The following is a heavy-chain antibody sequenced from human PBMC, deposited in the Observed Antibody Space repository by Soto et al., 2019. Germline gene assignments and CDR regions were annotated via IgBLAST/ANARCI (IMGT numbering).Heavy chain of an antibody. CDR2: IIPIFGTA. J-gene: IGHJ3*02. CDR1: GGTFSSYA. V-gene: IGHV1-69*01. Sequence: QVQLVQSGAEVKKPGSSVNVSCKASGGTFSSYAISWVRQAPGQGLEWMGGIIPIFGTANYAQKFQGRVTITADESTSTAYMELSSLRSEDTAVYYCARAPPYYDSSGYYDPFDIWGQGTMVTVSS. D-gene: IGHD3-22*01. CDR3: ARAPPYYDSSGYYDPFDI.